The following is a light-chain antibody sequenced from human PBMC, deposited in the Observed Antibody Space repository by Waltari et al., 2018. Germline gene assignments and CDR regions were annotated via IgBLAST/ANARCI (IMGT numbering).Light chain of an antibody. CDR3: SSYTTSSAPGV. J-gene: IGLJ1*01. CDR2: EVS. V-gene: IGLV2-14*01. Sequence: QSALTQPASVSGSPGQSITISCPGTDSDVGASDFVSWYQQTPGKAPPLIIYEVSNRPSGISNRFSASKSGNTASLTISGLQAEDEADYYCSSYTTSSAPGVFGTGTRVTVL. CDR1: DSDVGASDF.